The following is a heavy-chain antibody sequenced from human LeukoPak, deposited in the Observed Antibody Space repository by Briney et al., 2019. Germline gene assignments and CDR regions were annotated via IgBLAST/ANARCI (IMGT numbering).Heavy chain of an antibody. J-gene: IGHJ3*02. CDR3: ARGGGATEHAGAFDI. D-gene: IGHD1-26*01. V-gene: IGHV4-59*01. CDR2: IYYSGST. Sequence: KPSETLSLTCTVSGGSINRYYWSWIRQPPGKELEFLGYIYYSGSTDYNPSLKSRVTISLDTSKNQFSLELSSVTAADTAVYYCARGGGATEHAGAFDIWGQGTMVTVSS. CDR1: GGSINRYY.